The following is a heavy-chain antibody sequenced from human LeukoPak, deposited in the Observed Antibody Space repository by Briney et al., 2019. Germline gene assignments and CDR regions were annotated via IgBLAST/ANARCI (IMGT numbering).Heavy chain of an antibody. J-gene: IGHJ6*02. CDR1: GFTFTNSW. CDR2: MNSDGSDT. D-gene: IGHD6-13*01. Sequence: GGSLRLSCATSGFTFTNSWMHWVRQAPGKGLVWLSRMNSDGSDTTYADSVRGRFTISRDNAKNTLYLQMNSLRAEDTALYYCTRVQAGRAGLMDVWGRGTTVTVSS. V-gene: IGHV3-74*01. CDR3: TRVQAGRAGLMDV.